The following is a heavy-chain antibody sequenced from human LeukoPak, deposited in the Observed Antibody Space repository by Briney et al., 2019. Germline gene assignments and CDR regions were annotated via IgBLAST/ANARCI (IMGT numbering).Heavy chain of an antibody. Sequence: GGSLRLSCAASGFTFSDYNMRRIRQAPGKGLEWVSSISRSGSTKYYADSVKGRFTISRDNAKNSLFLQMNSLRAEDTAVYYCAKAYYGDYEDAFDIWGQGTMVTVSS. CDR3: AKAYYGDYEDAFDI. CDR2: ISRSGSTK. D-gene: IGHD4-17*01. J-gene: IGHJ3*02. V-gene: IGHV3-11*04. CDR1: GFTFSDYN.